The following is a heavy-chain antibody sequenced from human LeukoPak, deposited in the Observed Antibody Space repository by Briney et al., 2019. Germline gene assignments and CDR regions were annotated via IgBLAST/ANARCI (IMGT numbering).Heavy chain of an antibody. CDR1: GGSFSGYY. CDR2: INHSGST. Sequence: SETLSLTCAVYGGSFSGYYWSWIRQPPGKGLEWIGEINHSGSTNYNPSLKSRVTISVDTSKNQFSLKLSSMTAADTAVYYCARGQQQLVRGVWFDPWGQGTLVTVSS. J-gene: IGHJ5*02. D-gene: IGHD6-13*01. V-gene: IGHV4-34*01. CDR3: ARGQQQLVRGVWFDP.